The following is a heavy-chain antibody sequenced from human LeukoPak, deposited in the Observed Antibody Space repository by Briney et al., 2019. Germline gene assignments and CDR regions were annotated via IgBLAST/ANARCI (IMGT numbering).Heavy chain of an antibody. V-gene: IGHV1-2*02. J-gene: IGHJ3*02. CDR3: ARDLYNWNINSAFDI. CDR2: INPNSGGT. Sequence: ASVKVSCKASGYTFTGYYMHWVRQAPGQGLEWMGWINPNSGGTNYAQKSQGRVTMTRDTSISTAYMELSRLRSDDTAVFYCARDLYNWNINSAFDIWGQGTMVTVSS. CDR1: GYTFTGYY. D-gene: IGHD1/OR15-1a*01.